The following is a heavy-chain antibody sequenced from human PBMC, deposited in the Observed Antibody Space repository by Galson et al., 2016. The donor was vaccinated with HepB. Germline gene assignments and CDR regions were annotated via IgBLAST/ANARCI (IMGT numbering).Heavy chain of an antibody. Sequence: SLRLSCAASGFVFGSFGMHWVRQAPGKGLEWVAFMLYDGRSEFYADSVKGRYTISRDNSKNTLFLQLNSLRVEDTAAYYCARQARPNYWGQGTLVTVSS. CDR2: MLYDGRSE. V-gene: IGHV3-30*03. J-gene: IGHJ4*02. CDR3: ARQARPNY. CDR1: GFVFGSFG.